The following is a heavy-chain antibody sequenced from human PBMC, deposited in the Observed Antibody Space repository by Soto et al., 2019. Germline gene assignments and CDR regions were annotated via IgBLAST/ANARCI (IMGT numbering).Heavy chain of an antibody. D-gene: IGHD4-17*01. Sequence: SETLSLTCAVSGDSISSSFWWSWVRQRPGKGLEWIGEIYHTESTVYNPSLKGRVTISVDKSKNQFSLNLDSVTAADTAVYYCARYDFGTFDYWGRGILVTVSS. CDR1: GDSISSSFW. V-gene: IGHV4-4*02. J-gene: IGHJ4*02. CDR2: IYHTEST. CDR3: ARYDFGTFDY.